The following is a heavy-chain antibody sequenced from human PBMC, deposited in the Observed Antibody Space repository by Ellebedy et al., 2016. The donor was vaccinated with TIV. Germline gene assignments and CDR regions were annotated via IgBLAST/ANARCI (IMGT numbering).Heavy chain of an antibody. D-gene: IGHD1-26*01. Sequence: MPSETLSLTCAASGGSISSSNWWSLVRQPPGKGLEWIGEIYHSGSTNYNPSLKSRVTISVDKSKNQLSLNLSSVTAADTAVYYCARGGSYFPFDYWGQGTLVTVSS. CDR2: IYHSGST. V-gene: IGHV4-4*02. CDR1: GGSISSSNW. J-gene: IGHJ4*02. CDR3: ARGGSYFPFDY.